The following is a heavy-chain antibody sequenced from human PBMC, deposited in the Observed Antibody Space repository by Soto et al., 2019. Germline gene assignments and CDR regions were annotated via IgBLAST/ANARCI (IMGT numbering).Heavy chain of an antibody. Sequence: SETLSLTCGVSGDSITTYKWWTWVRQTPGKGLEWIGEIYDSGNTRYNPSLKSRVTISKDTSKNELSLKLNSVTVADTAVYYCATCQLGEYYYAMDIWRQGTTVTLSS. D-gene: IGHD7-27*01. J-gene: IGHJ6*02. CDR3: ATCQLGEYYYAMDI. V-gene: IGHV4-4*02. CDR1: GDSITTYKW. CDR2: IYDSGNT.